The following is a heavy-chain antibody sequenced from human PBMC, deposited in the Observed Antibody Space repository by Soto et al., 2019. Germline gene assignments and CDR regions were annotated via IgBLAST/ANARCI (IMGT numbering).Heavy chain of an antibody. Sequence: QVQLVESGGGVVQPGRSLRLSCAASGFTFTSYSMHWVHQAPGKGLEWVAVISYDGSNKYYADSVKGRFTTSRDNSKSTLFLRMNSLRLEDTALYYCARVGGTAARRQGLDFWGQGTLVTVSS. D-gene: IGHD6-6*01. J-gene: IGHJ4*02. CDR1: GFTFTSYS. V-gene: IGHV3-30-3*01. CDR3: ARVGGTAARRQGLDF. CDR2: ISYDGSNK.